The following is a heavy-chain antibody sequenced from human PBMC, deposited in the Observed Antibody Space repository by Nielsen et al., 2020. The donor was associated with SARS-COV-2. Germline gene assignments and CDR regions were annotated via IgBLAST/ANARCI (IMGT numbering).Heavy chain of an antibody. CDR3: ARDWSRAFDV. J-gene: IGHJ3*01. CDR2: IKPDGSEK. CDR1: GFTFSSYS. Sequence: GGSLRLSCAASGFTFSSYSMNWVRQAPGKGLEWVADIKPDGSEKVYVDSVKGRFTISRDNAKNSMSLQMNSLRVEDTAVYYCARDWSRAFDVWGQGTMVTVSS. V-gene: IGHV3-7*01.